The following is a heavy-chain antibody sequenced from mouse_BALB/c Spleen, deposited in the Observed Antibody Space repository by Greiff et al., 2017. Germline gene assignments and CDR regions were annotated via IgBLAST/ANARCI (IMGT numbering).Heavy chain of an antibody. D-gene: IGHD2-4*01. J-gene: IGHJ2*01. Sequence: DVMLVESGGGLVQPGGSLKLSCAASGFTFSSYGMSWVRQTPDKRLELVATINSNGGSTYYPDSVKGRFTISRDNAKNTLYLQMSSLKSEDTAMYYCARENYDYDYFDYWGQGTTLTVSS. V-gene: IGHV5-6-3*01. CDR2: INSNGGST. CDR3: ARENYDYDYFDY. CDR1: GFTFSSYG.